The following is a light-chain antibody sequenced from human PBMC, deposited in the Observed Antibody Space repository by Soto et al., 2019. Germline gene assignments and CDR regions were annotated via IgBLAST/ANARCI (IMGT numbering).Light chain of an antibody. J-gene: IGKJ1*01. CDR3: QQYFAAPT. V-gene: IGKV4-1*01. CDR2: WAS. CDR1: RSVLYSSNNKNY. Sequence: DIVMTQSPDSLAVSLGERATITCKSSRSVLYSSNNKNYLAWYQQKPGHPPKVLISWASSRESGVPDRFSGSGSGTDFTLTINSLQAGDVAVYYCQQYFAAPTFGQGTKVEI.